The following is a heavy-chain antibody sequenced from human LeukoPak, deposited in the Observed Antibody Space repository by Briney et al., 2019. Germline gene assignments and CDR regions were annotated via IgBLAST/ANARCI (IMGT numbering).Heavy chain of an antibody. J-gene: IGHJ6*03. V-gene: IGHV4-34*01. CDR3: ARGGYYYYYYYMDV. Sequence: PSETLSLTCAVYGGSFSGYYWSWIRQPPGKGLEWIGEINHSGSTNYNPSLKSRVTISVDTSKNQFSLKLSSVTAADTAVYYCARGGYYYYYYYMDVWGKGTTVTVSS. CDR1: GGSFSGYY. CDR2: INHSGST.